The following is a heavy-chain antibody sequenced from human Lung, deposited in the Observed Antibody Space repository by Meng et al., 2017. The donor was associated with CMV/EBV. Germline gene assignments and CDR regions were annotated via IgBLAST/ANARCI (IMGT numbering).Heavy chain of an antibody. CDR3: ATVISSYSSTWEYNLYYAYYGMDD. J-gene: IGHJ6*02. CDR2: ISNDGSNE. CDR1: GFSFSIYG. D-gene: IGHD6-13*01. Sequence: GESLKIXCEASGFSFSIYGMHWVRQAPGKGLEWVALISNDGSNEYYADSVEGRFTISRDNSKNTLYLQMNSLRTEDTAVYYCATVISSYSSTWEYNLYYAYYGMDDWGQGTTVTVSS. V-gene: IGHV3-30-3*01.